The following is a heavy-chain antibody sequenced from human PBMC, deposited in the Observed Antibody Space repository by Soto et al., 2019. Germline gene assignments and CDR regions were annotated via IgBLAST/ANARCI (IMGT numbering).Heavy chain of an antibody. CDR1: GFTFSDYY. Sequence: QVPLVESGGGLVKPGESLRLSCAASGFTFSDYYMSWIRQAPGKGLEWVSYISSSGSTIYYADSVKGRFTISRDNGKKSLYLQINSLRAEDTAVYYCAGFGSSGFYSDAFEIWGQGTMVTVSS. CDR2: ISSSGSTI. CDR3: AGFGSSGFYSDAFEI. V-gene: IGHV3-11*01. D-gene: IGHD3-22*01. J-gene: IGHJ3*02.